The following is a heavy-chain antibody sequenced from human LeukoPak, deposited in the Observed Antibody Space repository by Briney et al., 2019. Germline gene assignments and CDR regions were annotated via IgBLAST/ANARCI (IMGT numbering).Heavy chain of an antibody. CDR3: ARNSITGTALSY. CDR2: IYTSGST. D-gene: IGHD1-20*01. J-gene: IGHJ4*02. Sequence: SETLSLTCTVSGGSISSYYWSWIRQPAGKGLEWIGRIYTSGSTNYNPSLKSRVTISVDTSKNQFSLKLSSVTAADTAVYYCARNSITGTALSYWGQGTLVTVSS. V-gene: IGHV4-4*07. CDR1: GGSISSYY.